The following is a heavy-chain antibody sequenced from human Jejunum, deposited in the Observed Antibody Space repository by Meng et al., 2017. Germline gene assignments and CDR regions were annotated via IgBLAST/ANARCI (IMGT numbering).Heavy chain of an antibody. CDR2: ISWTGSTV. J-gene: IGHJ4*02. D-gene: IGHD2-8*02. CDR1: GFIFSSYE. CDR3: MGAWTHDTGGTGDH. V-gene: IGHV3-48*03. Sequence: GESLKISCAASGFIFSSYEMNWVRPAPGKGLEWVSYISWTGSTVYYADSVEGRFTISRDNAKNSLYLQMISLKVEDTAVYYCMGAWTHDTGGTGDHWGQGTLVTVSS.